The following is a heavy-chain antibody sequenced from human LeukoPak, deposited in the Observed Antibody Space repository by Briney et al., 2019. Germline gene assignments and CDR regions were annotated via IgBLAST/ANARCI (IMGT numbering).Heavy chain of an antibody. D-gene: IGHD6-13*01. CDR3: AKGKAAGPEYYFDY. CDR2: ISGSGGST. Sequence: GGSLRLSCAASGFTFSSYAMSWVRQAPGKGLEWVSAISGSGGSTYYADFVKGRFTISRDNSKNTLYLQMNSLRAEDTAVYYRAKGKAAGPEYYFDYWGQGTLVTVSS. CDR1: GFTFSSYA. J-gene: IGHJ4*02. V-gene: IGHV3-23*01.